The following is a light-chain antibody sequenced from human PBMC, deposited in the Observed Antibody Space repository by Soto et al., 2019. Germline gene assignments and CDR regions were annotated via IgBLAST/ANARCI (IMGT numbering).Light chain of an antibody. Sequence: DIHMTQSPSSLSASVGDRVTITCQASQDIINSLNWYQQKAGQAPKLLIYDTSNLETGVPSRFSGSGSGTDFTLTISSRQADDIATYYCQQHDNFPYTCGQGTRLEIK. J-gene: IGKJ2*01. CDR2: DTS. CDR1: QDIINS. CDR3: QQHDNFPYT. V-gene: IGKV1-33*01.